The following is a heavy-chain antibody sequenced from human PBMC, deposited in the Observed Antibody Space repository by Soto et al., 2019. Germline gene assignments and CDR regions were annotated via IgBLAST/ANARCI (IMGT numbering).Heavy chain of an antibody. Sequence: EVQLLESGGGLVQPGGSLRLSCAASGFTFSSYAMSWVRQAPGKGLEWVSAISGSGGSTYYADSVKGRFTISRDNSKNTLYLQMNSLRAEDTAVYYCAKEGKGDFWSGLDYYYYYGMDVWGQGTTVTVSS. CDR2: ISGSGGST. D-gene: IGHD3-3*01. V-gene: IGHV3-23*01. CDR1: GFTFSSYA. CDR3: AKEGKGDFWSGLDYYYYYGMDV. J-gene: IGHJ6*02.